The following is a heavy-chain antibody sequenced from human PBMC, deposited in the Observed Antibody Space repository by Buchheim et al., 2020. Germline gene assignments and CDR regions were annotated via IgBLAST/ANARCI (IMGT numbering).Heavy chain of an antibody. CDR1: GFTFSSYG. Sequence: QVQLVESGGGVVQPGRSLRLSCAASGFTFSSYGMHWVRQAPGKGLEWVAVILYDGSNKYYADSVKGRFTISRDNSKNTLYLQMNSLRAEDTAVYYCARVLFSGGNSYYYYGMDVWGQGTT. J-gene: IGHJ6*02. D-gene: IGHD4-23*01. CDR2: ILYDGSNK. V-gene: IGHV3-33*01. CDR3: ARVLFSGGNSYYYYGMDV.